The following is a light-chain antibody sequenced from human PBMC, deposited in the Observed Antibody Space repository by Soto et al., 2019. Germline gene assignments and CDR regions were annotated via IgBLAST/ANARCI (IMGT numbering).Light chain of an antibody. Sequence: DIQMNQCPSTLYGSVGDRVIITCRASQTISSWVAWYQQPPGKAHKRRSYDAYSLESGVTSRGSGSGSGTAFTRTPSSLQPDECATDYCQKSYSTPGTFGNWHKV. J-gene: IGKJ1*01. CDR1: QTISSW. CDR3: QKSYSTPGT. CDR2: DAY. V-gene: IGKV1-5*01.